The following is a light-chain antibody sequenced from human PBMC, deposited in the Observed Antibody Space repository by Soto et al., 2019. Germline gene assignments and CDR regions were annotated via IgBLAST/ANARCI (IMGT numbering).Light chain of an antibody. J-gene: IGLJ2*01. V-gene: IGLV3-1*01. Sequence: SYELTQPPSVSVSPGQTASITCSGDKLGDKYACWYQQKPGQSPVQVIYQDNKRPSGIPERFSGSNSGNTATLTISGTQAMDEADYHCQAWDSSTVVFGGGTKLTVL. CDR1: KLGDKY. CDR3: QAWDSSTVV. CDR2: QDN.